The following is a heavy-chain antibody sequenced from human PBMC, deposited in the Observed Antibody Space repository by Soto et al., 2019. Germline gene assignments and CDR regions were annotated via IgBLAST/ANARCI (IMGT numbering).Heavy chain of an antibody. V-gene: IGHV1-18*01. J-gene: IGHJ4*01. CDR1: GYTFTSYV. CDR2: ISAYNGNT. D-gene: IGHD2-15*01. CDR3: ARDMGGGYCSGGSCYPPVDY. Sequence: ASVKVSCKASGYTFTSYVISWVRQASGQGLEWMGWISAYNGNTNYAQKLQGRVTMTTDTSTSTAYMELRSLRSDDTAVYYCARDMGGGYCSGGSCYPPVDYWG.